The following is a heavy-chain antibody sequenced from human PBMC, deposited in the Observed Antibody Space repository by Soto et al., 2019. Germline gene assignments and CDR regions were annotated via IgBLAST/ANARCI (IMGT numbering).Heavy chain of an antibody. J-gene: IGHJ6*02. D-gene: IGHD3-3*01. CDR2: ISSSSSYI. Sequence: GGSLRLSCAASGFTFSSYSVNWVRQAPGKGLEWVSSISSSSSYIYYADSVKGRFTISRDNAKNSLYLQMNSLRAEDTAVYYCARDPPYYDFWSRLYYYYGMDVWGQGTTVTVS. CDR3: ARDPPYYDFWSRLYYYYGMDV. V-gene: IGHV3-21*01. CDR1: GFTFSSYS.